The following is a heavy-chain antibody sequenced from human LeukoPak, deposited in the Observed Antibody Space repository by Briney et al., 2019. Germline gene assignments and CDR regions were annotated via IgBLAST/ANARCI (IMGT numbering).Heavy chain of an antibody. D-gene: IGHD1-14*01. J-gene: IGHJ4*02. Sequence: GGSLRLSCAASGFTFSSYAMSWVRQAPGKGLEWVSAISGSGGSTYYADSVKGRFTISRDNSKNTLDLQMTSLRAEDTAVYYCAKDRDHGKDFDYWGQGTLVTVSS. CDR3: AKDRDHGKDFDY. V-gene: IGHV3-23*01. CDR2: ISGSGGST. CDR1: GFTFSSYA.